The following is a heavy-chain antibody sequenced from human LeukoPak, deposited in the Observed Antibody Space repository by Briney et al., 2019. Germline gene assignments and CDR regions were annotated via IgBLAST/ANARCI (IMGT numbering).Heavy chain of an antibody. D-gene: IGHD6-19*01. CDR3: AGEGSGWLPNY. Sequence: PGGSLRLSCVASGFAFTNYGMNWVRQAPGKGLEWVSHISGDSTTINYADSVRGRFTISRDNAKNSLYLQMNSLRAEDTAVYYCAGEGSGWLPNYWGQGTLVSVSS. CDR2: ISGDSTTI. V-gene: IGHV3-48*04. CDR1: GFAFTNYG. J-gene: IGHJ4*02.